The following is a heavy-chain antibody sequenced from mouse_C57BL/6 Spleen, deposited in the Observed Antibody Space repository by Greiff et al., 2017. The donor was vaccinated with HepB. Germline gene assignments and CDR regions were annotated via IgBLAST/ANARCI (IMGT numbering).Heavy chain of an antibody. CDR3: ARSGYYGSSYFYAMDY. CDR1: GYTFTDYY. CDR2: INPYNGGT. D-gene: IGHD1-1*01. V-gene: IGHV1-19*01. Sequence: DVQLVESGPVLVKPGASVKMSCKASGYTFTDYYMNWVKQSHGKSLEWIGVINPYNGGTSYNQKFKGKATLTVDKSSSTAYMELNSLTSEDSAVYYCARSGYYGSSYFYAMDYWGQGTSVTVSS. J-gene: IGHJ4*01.